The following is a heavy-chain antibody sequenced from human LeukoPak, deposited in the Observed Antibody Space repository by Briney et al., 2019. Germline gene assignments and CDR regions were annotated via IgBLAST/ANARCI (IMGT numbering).Heavy chain of an antibody. Sequence: GGSLRLSCEASGFIFSHYGMNWVRQAPGKGLDWVANIKQDGSEKYYVDSVKGRFTISRDNAKNSLYLQMNSLRAEDTAVYYCAELGITMIGGVWGKGTTVTISS. CDR1: GFIFSHYG. CDR3: AELGITMIGGV. CDR2: IKQDGSEK. D-gene: IGHD3-10*02. V-gene: IGHV3-7*01. J-gene: IGHJ6*04.